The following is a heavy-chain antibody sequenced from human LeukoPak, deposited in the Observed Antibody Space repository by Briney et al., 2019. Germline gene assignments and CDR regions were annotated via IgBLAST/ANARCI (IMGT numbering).Heavy chain of an antibody. CDR1: GGSLSSSSYY. CDR3: AREPTNYYYDSSGYSYFDY. D-gene: IGHD3-22*01. Sequence: SETLSLTCTVSGGSLSSSSYYWGWIRQPPGKGLEWIGSIYYSGSTYYDPSLKSRVTISVDTSKNQFSLKLSSVTAADTAVYYCAREPTNYYYDSSGYSYFDYWGQGTLVTVSS. V-gene: IGHV4-39*07. CDR2: IYYSGST. J-gene: IGHJ4*02.